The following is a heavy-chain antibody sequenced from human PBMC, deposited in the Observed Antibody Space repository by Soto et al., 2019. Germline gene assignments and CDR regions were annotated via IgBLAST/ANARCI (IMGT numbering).Heavy chain of an antibody. CDR2: IYYSGST. Sequence: SETLSLTCTVSGGSISSHYWRWSRQPPGKGLEWIGYIYYSGSTNYNPSLKSRVTISVDTSKNQFSLKLNSMTAADTAVYYCARHNYGSGSTYFDNWGQGTLVTVSS. CDR1: GGSISSHY. CDR3: ARHNYGSGSTYFDN. V-gene: IGHV4-59*08. J-gene: IGHJ4*02. D-gene: IGHD3-10*01.